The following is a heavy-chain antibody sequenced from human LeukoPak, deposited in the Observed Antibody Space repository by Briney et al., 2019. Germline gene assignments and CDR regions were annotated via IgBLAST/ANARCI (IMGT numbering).Heavy chain of an antibody. CDR1: GFTFSSYA. CDR2: ISGSGGST. Sequence: GGSLRLSCAASGFTFSSYAMSWVRQAPGKGLEGVSAISGSGGSTYYADSVKGRFTISRDNSKTTLYLQMNSLRAEDTAVYYCAKGIQVGATAIDYWGQGTLVTVSS. CDR3: AKGIQVGATAIDY. V-gene: IGHV3-23*01. J-gene: IGHJ4*02. D-gene: IGHD1-26*01.